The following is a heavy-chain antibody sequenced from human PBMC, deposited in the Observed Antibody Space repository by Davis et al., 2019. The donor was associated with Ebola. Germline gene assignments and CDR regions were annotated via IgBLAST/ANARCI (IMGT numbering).Heavy chain of an antibody. J-gene: IGHJ5*02. Sequence: AASVKVSCKASGYTFTNYGITWVRQAPAQGLEWMGWINPHNGNTNYAQKVQGRVTMTTDTSTSTAYMELRSLRSDDTAVYYCARDLTAGTGWFDPWGQGTLVTVSS. D-gene: IGHD6-13*01. V-gene: IGHV1-18*01. CDR2: INPHNGNT. CDR3: ARDLTAGTGWFDP. CDR1: GYTFTNYG.